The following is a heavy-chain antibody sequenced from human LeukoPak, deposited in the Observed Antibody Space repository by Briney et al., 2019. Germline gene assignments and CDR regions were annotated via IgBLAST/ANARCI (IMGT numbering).Heavy chain of an antibody. D-gene: IGHD6-19*01. CDR2: INTYSGNT. CDR3: ARNSHGYSSGWLQFNFEY. CDR1: GYTFTSYG. V-gene: IGHV1-18*01. Sequence: GASVKVSCKASGYTFTSYGITWVRQAPGQGLEWMGWINTYSGNTNYVQKLQGRVTMTTDTSTTTAYMELRSLRSDDTAVYYCARNSHGYSSGWLQFNFEYWGQGTLVTVSS. J-gene: IGHJ4*02.